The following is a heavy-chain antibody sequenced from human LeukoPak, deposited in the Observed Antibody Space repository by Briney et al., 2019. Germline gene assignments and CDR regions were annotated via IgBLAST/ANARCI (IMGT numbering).Heavy chain of an antibody. J-gene: IGHJ3*02. CDR1: GFTVSSIH. D-gene: IGHD3-22*01. CDR3: ARGGRGSAAVVAPRSFDI. Sequence: GGSLRLSCAASGFTVSSIHMVWVREAPGKGLEWVSVTYTGGNSYDADSVKGRFIISRDISKNTLYLQMNSLRAESSALYYCARGGRGSAAVVAPRSFDIWGQGTMVTVSS. CDR2: TYTGGNS. V-gene: IGHV3-53*01.